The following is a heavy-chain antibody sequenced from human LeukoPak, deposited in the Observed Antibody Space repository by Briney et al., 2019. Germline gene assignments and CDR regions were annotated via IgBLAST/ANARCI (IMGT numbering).Heavy chain of an antibody. CDR2: IYSGGST. CDR1: GFTVSSNY. CDR3: ARGGGYMVRGVIL. V-gene: IGHV3-53*01. D-gene: IGHD3-10*01. Sequence: PGGSLRLSCAASGFTVSSNYMSWVRQAPGKGPEWVSVIYSGGSTYYADSVKGRFTISRDNSKNTLYLQMNSLRAEDTAVYYCARGGGYMVRGVILWGQGTLVTVSS. J-gene: IGHJ4*02.